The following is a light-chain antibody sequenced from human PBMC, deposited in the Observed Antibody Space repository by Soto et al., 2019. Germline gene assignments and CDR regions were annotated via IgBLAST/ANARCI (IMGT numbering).Light chain of an antibody. CDR2: KAS. CDR1: QSISSW. CDR3: QQYNSYSRT. J-gene: IGKJ1*01. V-gene: IGKV1-5*03. Sequence: DIPMTQSPSTLSASVGDRVTITCRASQSISSWLAWYQQKPGKAPKLLIYKASSLESGVPSRFSGSGSGTEFTLTISSLQPDDFATYYCQQYNSYSRTCGQGTKVEIK.